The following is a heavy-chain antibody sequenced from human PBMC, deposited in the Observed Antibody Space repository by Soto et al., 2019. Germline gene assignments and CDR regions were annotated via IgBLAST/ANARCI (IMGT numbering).Heavy chain of an antibody. Sequence: EVQLVESGGGLVQPGGSLRLSCAASGFTFSSYWMSWVRQAPGKGLEWVANIKQDGSEKYYVDSVKGRFTISRDNAKNSLYLQMNSLSAEDTAVYYCARDWLDFGSGNLYYFDYWGQGTLVTVSS. D-gene: IGHD3-3*01. CDR1: GFTFSSYW. J-gene: IGHJ4*02. CDR2: IKQDGSEK. V-gene: IGHV3-7*05. CDR3: ARDWLDFGSGNLYYFDY.